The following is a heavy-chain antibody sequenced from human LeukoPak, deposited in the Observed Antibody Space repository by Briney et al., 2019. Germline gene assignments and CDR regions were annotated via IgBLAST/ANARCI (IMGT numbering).Heavy chain of an antibody. Sequence: PSETLSLTCTVSGGSISSGSYYWGWIRQPPGKGLEWIGSIYYSGSTYYNPSLKSRVTISVDTSKNQFSLKLSSVTAADTAVYYCSRRVVGRRGGFDYWGQGTLVTVSS. V-gene: IGHV4-39*01. CDR1: GGSISSGSYY. J-gene: IGHJ4*02. CDR2: IYYSGST. D-gene: IGHD2-2*01. CDR3: SRRVVGRRGGFDY.